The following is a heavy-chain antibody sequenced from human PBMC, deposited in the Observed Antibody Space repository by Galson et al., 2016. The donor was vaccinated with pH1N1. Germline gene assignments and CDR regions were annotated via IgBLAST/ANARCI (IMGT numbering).Heavy chain of an antibody. CDR2: IDWYDDK. J-gene: IGHJ4*02. V-gene: IGHV2-70*01. Sequence: PALVKPTQTLTLTCTFSGFSLSTSGMCVSWIRQPPGKALEWLALIDWYDDKYYSTSLKTRLTISKDTSKNQVVLTMTNMDPVDTATYYCARICFGEFGYYFDYWGQGTLVTVSS. CDR1: GFSLSTSGMC. CDR3: ARICFGEFGYYFDY. D-gene: IGHD3-16*01.